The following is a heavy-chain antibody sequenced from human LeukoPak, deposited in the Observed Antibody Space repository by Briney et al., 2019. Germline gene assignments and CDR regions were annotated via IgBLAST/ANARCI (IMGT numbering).Heavy chain of an antibody. Sequence: SVKVSCKASGGTFSSYAISWVRQAPGQGLEWMGRIIPILGIANYAQKFQGRVTITADKSTSTAYMELSSLRSEDTAVYYCARDLEPLRAFDYWGQGTLVTVSS. D-gene: IGHD1-14*01. CDR1: GGTFSSYA. CDR3: ARDLEPLRAFDY. J-gene: IGHJ4*02. V-gene: IGHV1-69*04. CDR2: IIPILGIA.